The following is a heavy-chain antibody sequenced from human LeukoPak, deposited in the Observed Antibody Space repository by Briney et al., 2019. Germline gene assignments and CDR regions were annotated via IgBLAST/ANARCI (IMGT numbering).Heavy chain of an antibody. Sequence: ASVKVSCKASGYSFTDYGLCWVRQAPGQGLEWMGWISTYNDNRKYAQNLQGRVSMTTDTSTSTAHMELRNLKSDDTAVYFCARGVHYDSSGSIDYWGQGTLVTVSS. J-gene: IGHJ4*02. CDR3: ARGVHYDSSGSIDY. CDR2: ISTYNDNR. CDR1: GYSFTDYG. D-gene: IGHD3-22*01. V-gene: IGHV1-18*01.